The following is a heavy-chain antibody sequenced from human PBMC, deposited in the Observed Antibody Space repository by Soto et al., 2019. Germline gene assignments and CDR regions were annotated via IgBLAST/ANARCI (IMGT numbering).Heavy chain of an antibody. CDR3: ARVFRYSGYGPRAKYYYYGMDV. Sequence: SVKVSCKASGGTFSSYAISWVRQAPGQGLEWMGGIIPIFGTANYAQKFQGRVTITADESTSTAYMELSSLRSEDTAVYYCARVFRYSGYGPRAKYYYYGMDVWGQGTTVTVSS. V-gene: IGHV1-69*13. J-gene: IGHJ6*02. D-gene: IGHD5-12*01. CDR2: IIPIFGTA. CDR1: GGTFSSYA.